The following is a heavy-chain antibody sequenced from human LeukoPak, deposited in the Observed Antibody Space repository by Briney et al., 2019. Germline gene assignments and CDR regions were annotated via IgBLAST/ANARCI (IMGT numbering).Heavy chain of an antibody. D-gene: IGHD2-15*01. CDR3: ARDKDYGFDI. V-gene: IGHV3-48*02. CDR1: GFTFSAYS. J-gene: IGHJ3*02. Sequence: GGSLRLSCVASGFTFSAYSMNWIRQAPGKGLEWVSYISMSSGYADSVKGRFTISRDNAKNSLYLHMSSLRDEDTAVYYCARDKDYGFDIWGQGTMVTVSS. CDR2: ISMSSG.